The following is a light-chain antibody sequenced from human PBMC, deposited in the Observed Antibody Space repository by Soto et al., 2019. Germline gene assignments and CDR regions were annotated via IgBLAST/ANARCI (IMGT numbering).Light chain of an antibody. J-gene: IGLJ1*01. CDR2: EVS. Sequence: QSALTQPASVSGSPGQSITISCNGTSSDVGAYDYVSLYQQHPDKAPKLMIYEVSNRPSGVSNRFSGSKSVNTATLTISGLQAEDEADYYCSSYTSSSTRVFGTGTKLTVL. CDR1: SSDVGAYDY. CDR3: SSYTSSSTRV. V-gene: IGLV2-14*03.